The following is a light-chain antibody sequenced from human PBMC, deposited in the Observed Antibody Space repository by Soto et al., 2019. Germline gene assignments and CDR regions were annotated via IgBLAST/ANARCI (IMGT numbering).Light chain of an antibody. CDR2: RVS. J-gene: IGKJ1*01. V-gene: IGKV2-30*02. Sequence: VMTQSPLSLPVTLGQPASISCRSSQSLVHSDGNTYLNWFQQRPGQSPRRLIYRVSNRDSGVPDRCSGSGAGTDFTLKISRVEAEDVGVYYCMQGTHRRTFGQGTKVEIK. CDR1: QSLVHSDGNTY. CDR3: MQGTHRRT.